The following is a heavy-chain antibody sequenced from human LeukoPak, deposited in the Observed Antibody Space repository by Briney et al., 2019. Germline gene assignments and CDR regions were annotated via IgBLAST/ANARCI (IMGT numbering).Heavy chain of an antibody. J-gene: IGHJ4*02. CDR1: GGSISSGGYY. CDR3: ARAKAAILLGYLDY. Sequence: SQTLSLTCTVSGGSISSGGYYWSWIRQHPGKGLEWIGYIYYSGSTYYNPSLKSRVTISVDSSKNQFSLKLSSVTAADTAVYYCARAKAAILLGYLDYWGQGTLVTVSS. D-gene: IGHD2-2*01. CDR2: IYYSGST. V-gene: IGHV4-31*03.